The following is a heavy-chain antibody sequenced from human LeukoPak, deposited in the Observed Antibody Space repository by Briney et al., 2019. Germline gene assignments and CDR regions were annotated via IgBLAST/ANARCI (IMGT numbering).Heavy chain of an antibody. J-gene: IGHJ4*02. CDR2: INHSGST. Sequence: SETLSLTCAVYGGSFSGYYWSWIRQPPGKGLEWIGEINHSGSTNYNPSLKSRVTISVDTSKSQFSLKLSSVTAADTAVYYCARGVGGDSSGYYPPYFDYWGQGTLVTVSS. D-gene: IGHD3-22*01. CDR1: GGSFSGYY. V-gene: IGHV4-34*01. CDR3: ARGVGGDSSGYYPPYFDY.